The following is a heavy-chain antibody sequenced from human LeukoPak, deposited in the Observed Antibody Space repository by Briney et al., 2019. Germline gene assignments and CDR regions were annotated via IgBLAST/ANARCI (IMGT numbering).Heavy chain of an antibody. Sequence: GGSLRLSCAASGFTFSSYAMSWVRQAPGKGLEWVSAIGGSGGSTYYADSVKGRFTISRDNSKNTLYLQMNSLRAEDTAVYYCAKPLDAVAAPGDAFDIWGQGTMVTVSS. CDR2: IGGSGGST. CDR1: GFTFSSYA. D-gene: IGHD6-19*01. J-gene: IGHJ3*02. CDR3: AKPLDAVAAPGDAFDI. V-gene: IGHV3-23*01.